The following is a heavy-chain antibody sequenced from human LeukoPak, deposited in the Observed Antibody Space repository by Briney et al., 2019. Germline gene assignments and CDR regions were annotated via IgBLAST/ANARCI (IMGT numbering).Heavy chain of an antibody. CDR3: ARKAFGDFSVFEF. J-gene: IGHJ4*02. CDR1: GFTFSNYG. V-gene: IGHV3-23*01. D-gene: IGHD4-17*01. CDR2: ISGSGGGGST. Sequence: GGSLRLSCAASGFTFSNYGMNWVRQAPGKGLEWVSAISGSGGGGSTYYADSVKGHFTISRDNSKNMLYLQMNSLRAEDTAVYYCARKAFGDFSVFEFWGQGTLVTVSS.